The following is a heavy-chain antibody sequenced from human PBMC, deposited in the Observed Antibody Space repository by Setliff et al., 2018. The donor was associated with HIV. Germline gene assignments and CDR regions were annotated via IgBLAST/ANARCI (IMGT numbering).Heavy chain of an antibody. Sequence: ASVKVSCKASGYTFISNDINWVRQTTGQGLEWMGWMSPNSGDTGYAQNFQGRVTMTRNTSISTAYMELSSLRSEDTAVYYCARGPEAKYCSSTSCYAYYYYYMDVWGKGTTVTVSS. V-gene: IGHV1-8*01. D-gene: IGHD2-2*01. J-gene: IGHJ6*03. CDR1: GYTFISND. CDR3: ARGPEAKYCSSTSCYAYYYYYMDV. CDR2: MSPNSGDT.